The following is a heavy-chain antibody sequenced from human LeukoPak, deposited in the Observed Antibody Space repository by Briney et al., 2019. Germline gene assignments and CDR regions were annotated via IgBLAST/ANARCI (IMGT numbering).Heavy chain of an antibody. J-gene: IGHJ4*02. CDR1: GFTFDDYG. D-gene: IGHD3-9*01. Sequence: GGSLRLSCAASGFTFDDYGMSWVRQVPGKGLEWVSGINWNGGRTGYADSVKGRFTISRDNAENYVYLQMNSLRAEDTALYYCAREGYYDILTSIDYWGQGTLVTVSS. CDR2: INWNGGRT. CDR3: AREGYYDILTSIDY. V-gene: IGHV3-20*04.